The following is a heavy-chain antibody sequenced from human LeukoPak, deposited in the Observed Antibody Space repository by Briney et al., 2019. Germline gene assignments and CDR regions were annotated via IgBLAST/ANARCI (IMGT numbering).Heavy chain of an antibody. CDR3: ARDLLWWGSQQETDY. V-gene: IGHV1-46*01. CDR2: IDPSAGGT. CDR1: GYTFINYY. D-gene: IGHD3-10*01. J-gene: IGHJ4*02. Sequence: ASVKVSCKASGYTFINYYMHWVRQAPGQGLEWMGIIDPSAGGTSYAQKFQGRVSMTRGMSTRTAYMELSSLRSEDTAVYYCARDLLWWGSQQETDYWGQGTLVTVSS.